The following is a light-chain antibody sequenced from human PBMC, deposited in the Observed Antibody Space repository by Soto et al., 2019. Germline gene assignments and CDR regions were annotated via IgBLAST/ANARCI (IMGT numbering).Light chain of an antibody. Sequence: EIVLTQSPATLSVSPGERATLSCRASQSVGGNLAWYQQKPGQAPRLLIYAASAKTAGVPARFCGGGSGTDFTLTISSLQADDFVVYFGQQCNNCSYTFGQGTKLEI. V-gene: IGKV3-15*01. J-gene: IGKJ2*01. CDR3: QQCNNCSYT. CDR2: AAS. CDR1: QSVGGN.